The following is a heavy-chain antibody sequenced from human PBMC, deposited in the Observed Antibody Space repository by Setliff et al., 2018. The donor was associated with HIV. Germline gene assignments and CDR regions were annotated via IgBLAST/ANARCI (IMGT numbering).Heavy chain of an antibody. CDR2: LSAESTFI. D-gene: IGHD3-3*01. J-gene: IGHJ3*02. CDR3: TRDLDLTGGEAFDI. V-gene: IGHV3-21*01. CDR1: GFTFSAYT. Sequence: GESLKISCAASGFTFSAYTMNWVRQAPGKGLEWVASLSAESTFIYYADSMKGRFTISRDNARNSLYLQMNSLRAEDTAMYYCTRDLDLTGGEAFDIWGQGTMVTVSS.